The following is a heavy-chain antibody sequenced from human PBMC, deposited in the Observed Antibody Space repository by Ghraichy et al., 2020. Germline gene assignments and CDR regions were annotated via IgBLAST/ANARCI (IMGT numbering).Heavy chain of an antibody. J-gene: IGHJ4*02. CDR2: INHSGST. CDR3: ARGSSGSLGELSGPIDY. D-gene: IGHD3-16*02. V-gene: IGHV4-34*01. CDR1: GGSFSGYY. Sequence: SLTCAVYGGSFSGYYWSWIRQPPVKGLEWIGEINHSGSTNYNPSLKSRVTISVDTSKNQFSLKLSSVTAADTAVYYCARGSSGSLGELSGPIDYWGQGTLVTVSS.